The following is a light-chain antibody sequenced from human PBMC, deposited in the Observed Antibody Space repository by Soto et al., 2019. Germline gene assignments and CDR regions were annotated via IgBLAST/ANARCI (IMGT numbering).Light chain of an antibody. V-gene: IGLV2-14*01. J-gene: IGLJ3*02. CDR1: SSDVGANNY. CDR2: DVF. CDR3: RSYTTSSLV. Sequence: QSALTQPASVSGSPGQSIAISCTGTSSDVGANNYVSWYQQHPGKAPKLMIYDVFNRPSGVSNRFSGSKSGNTASLTISGLQADDEAAYYCRSYTTSSLVFGGGTKLTVL.